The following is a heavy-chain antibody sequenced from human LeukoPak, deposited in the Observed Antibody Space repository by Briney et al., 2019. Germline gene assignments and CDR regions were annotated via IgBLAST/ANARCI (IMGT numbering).Heavy chain of an antibody. CDR2: ISAYNGNT. Sequence: ASVKVSCKASGYTFTSYGISWVRQAPGQGLEWMGWISAYNGNTNYAQKLQGRVTMTTDTSTSTAYKELRSLRSDDTAVYYCARDFLWFGELLTPDYWGQGTLVTVSS. V-gene: IGHV1-18*01. J-gene: IGHJ4*02. CDR3: ARDFLWFGELLTPDY. D-gene: IGHD3-10*01. CDR1: GYTFTSYG.